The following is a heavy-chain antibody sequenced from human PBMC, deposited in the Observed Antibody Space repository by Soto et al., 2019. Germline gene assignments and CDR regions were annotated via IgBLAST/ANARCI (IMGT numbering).Heavy chain of an antibody. CDR3: ARGKNGTGFLDWFDP. CDR2: ISGSGGSP. CDR1: GFTFSSYA. V-gene: IGHV3-23*01. D-gene: IGHD1-1*01. Sequence: EAQLLESGGGLAQPGGSLRLSCAASGFTFSSYAMSWVRQAPGKGLEWVSAISGSGGSPYFADSVKGRFTISRDNSKNTLYLQMNSLGAEDTAVYYCARGKNGTGFLDWFDPWGQGTLVIVSS. J-gene: IGHJ5*02.